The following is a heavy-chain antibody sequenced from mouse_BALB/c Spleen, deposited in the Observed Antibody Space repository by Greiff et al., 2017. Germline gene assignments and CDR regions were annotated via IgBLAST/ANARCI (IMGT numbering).Heavy chain of an antibody. V-gene: IGHV5-6-3*01. D-gene: IGHD2-14*01. J-gene: IGHJ3*01. CDR1: GFTFSSYG. CDR2: INSNGGST. CDR3: ARDRYDGFAY. Sequence: EVKLMESGGGLVQPGGSLKLSCAASGFTFSSYGMSWVRQTPDKRLELVATINSNGGSTYYPESVKGRFTISRDNAKNTLYLQMSSLKSEDTAMYYCARDRYDGFAYWGQGTLVTVSA.